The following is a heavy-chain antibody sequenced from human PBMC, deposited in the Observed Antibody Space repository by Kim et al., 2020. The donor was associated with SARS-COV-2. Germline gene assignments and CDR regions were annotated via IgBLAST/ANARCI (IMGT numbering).Heavy chain of an antibody. V-gene: IGHV3-74*01. D-gene: IGHD2-8*01. CDR3: ARVMAGLSVPPGY. Sequence: YADPVKGRFTISRDNDKRTLYLRMNSVRVEETAVYYCARVMAGLSVPPGYWGQGTLVTVSS. J-gene: IGHJ4*02.